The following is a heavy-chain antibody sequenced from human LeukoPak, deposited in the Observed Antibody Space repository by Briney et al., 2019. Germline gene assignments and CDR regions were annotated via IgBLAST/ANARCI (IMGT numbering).Heavy chain of an antibody. CDR3: AVKGVVVGGLDI. CDR1: GYSFSGYW. J-gene: IGHJ3*02. D-gene: IGHD2-21*01. CDR2: IDPGDSQT. Sequence: GESLKISCKGSGYSFSGYWISWVRQMPGKGLEWMGKIDPGDSQTIYSPPFQGHLIISIDKSINTAYLQWNSLKASDSAMYFCAVKGVVVGGLDIWGQGTMVAVSS. V-gene: IGHV5-10-1*01.